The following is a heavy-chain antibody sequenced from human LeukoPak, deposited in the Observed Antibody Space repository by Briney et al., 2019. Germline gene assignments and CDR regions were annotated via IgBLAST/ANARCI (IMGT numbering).Heavy chain of an antibody. J-gene: IGHJ4*02. Sequence: GGSLRLSCAASGFTVSSGYMSWVRQAPGKGLEYVSVIYSGGNTYYAGSVKGRFTISRDNSKNTVYLQMNSLRAEDTAVYYCARLIAATGRLYFDYWGQGILVTVSS. V-gene: IGHV3-53*01. CDR3: ARLIAATGRLYFDY. CDR1: GFTVSSGY. D-gene: IGHD6-13*01. CDR2: IYSGGNT.